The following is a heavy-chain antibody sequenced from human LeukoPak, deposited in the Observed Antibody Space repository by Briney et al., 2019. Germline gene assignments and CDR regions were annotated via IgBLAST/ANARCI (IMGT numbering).Heavy chain of an antibody. CDR2: ISGSGSGGST. CDR1: GFTFSSSA. J-gene: IGHJ3*02. CDR3: AKEISGSHWVPDAFDI. Sequence: GGSLRLSCAASGFTFSSSAMSWVRQAPGKGLEWVSNISGSGSGGSTYYADSAKGRFTISRDNTKNTLYLQMNSLRDEDTAVYYCAKEISGSHWVPDAFDIWGQGTMVTVSS. V-gene: IGHV3-23*01. D-gene: IGHD1-26*01.